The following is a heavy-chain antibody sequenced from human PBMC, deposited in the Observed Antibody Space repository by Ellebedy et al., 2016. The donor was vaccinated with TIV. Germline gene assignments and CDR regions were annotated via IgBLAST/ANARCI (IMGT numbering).Heavy chain of an antibody. CDR2: IYYSGST. Sequence: SETLSLXXTVSGGSISSSSYYWGWIRQPPGKGLEWIGSIYYSGSTYYNPSLKSRVTISVDTSKNQFSLKLSSVTAADTAVYYCARGQRRYYYGSGSPSGLDPWGQGTLVTVSS. CDR3: ARGQRRYYYGSGSPSGLDP. V-gene: IGHV4-39*07. J-gene: IGHJ5*02. D-gene: IGHD3-10*01. CDR1: GGSISSSSYY.